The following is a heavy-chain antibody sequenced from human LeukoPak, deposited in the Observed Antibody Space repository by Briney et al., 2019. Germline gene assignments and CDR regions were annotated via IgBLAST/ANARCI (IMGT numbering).Heavy chain of an antibody. CDR1: GFTFSDYY. Sequence: PGGSLRLSCAAPGFTFSDYYMSWIRQAPGKGLEWVSYISSSSSYTNYADSVKGRFTISRDNAKNSLYLQMNSLRAEDTAVYYCTRDQGFGDYDYFDYWGQGILVTVSS. V-gene: IGHV3-11*05. CDR3: TRDQGFGDYDYFDY. J-gene: IGHJ4*02. D-gene: IGHD4-17*01. CDR2: ISSSSSYT.